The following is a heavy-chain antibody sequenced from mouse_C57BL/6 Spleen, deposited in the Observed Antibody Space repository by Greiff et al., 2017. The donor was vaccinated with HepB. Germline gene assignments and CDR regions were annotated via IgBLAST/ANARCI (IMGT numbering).Heavy chain of an antibody. V-gene: IGHV1-7*01. Sequence: VQLQQSGAELAKPGASVKLSCKASGYTFTSYWMHWVKQRPGQGLEWIGYINPSSGYTKYNQKFKDKAKLTADKSSSTAYMQLSSLTYEDSAVYYCARSNPHWYFDVWGTGTTVTVSS. CDR1: GYTFTSYW. D-gene: IGHD2-5*01. CDR2: INPSSGYT. J-gene: IGHJ1*03. CDR3: ARSNPHWYFDV.